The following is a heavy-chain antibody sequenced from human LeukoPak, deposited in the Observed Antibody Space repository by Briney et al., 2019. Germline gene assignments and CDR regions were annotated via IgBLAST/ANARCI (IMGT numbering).Heavy chain of an antibody. D-gene: IGHD3-22*01. CDR1: GGSISTYY. V-gene: IGHV4-59*08. J-gene: IGHJ4*02. CDR3: ARGDPYYYDSSGFDY. CDR2: IYYSGSS. Sequence: ASETLSLTCTVSGGSISTYYWSWVRQPPGKGLEWIGYIYYSGSSTYNPSLKSRVTISVETSKNQFSLKLSSVTAADTAVYYCARGDPYYYDSSGFDYWGQGTLVTVSS.